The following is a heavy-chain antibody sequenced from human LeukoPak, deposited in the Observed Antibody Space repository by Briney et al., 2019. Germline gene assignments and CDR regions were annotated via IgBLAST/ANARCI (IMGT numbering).Heavy chain of an antibody. D-gene: IGHD1-26*01. Sequence: GGSLRLSCAASGFTLGAFAMHWVRQAPGKGLEWVSLIDKDGRSTYYADSVKGRFTISRDNSKNSLYLQMNSLRTEDTALYYCAKWAFYHSLDVWGQGTTVTVSS. CDR2: IDKDGRST. J-gene: IGHJ6*02. CDR1: GFTLGAFA. V-gene: IGHV3-43*02. CDR3: AKWAFYHSLDV.